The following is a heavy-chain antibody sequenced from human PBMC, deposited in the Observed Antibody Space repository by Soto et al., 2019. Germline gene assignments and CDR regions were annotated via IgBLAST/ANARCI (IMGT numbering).Heavy chain of an antibody. Sequence: QVTLKESGPVLVKPTETLTLTCTVSGFSLSNARMGVSWIRQPPGKALEWLAHIFSNDEKSYSTSLKSRLTIAKDTSKSQVVLTMTNMDPVDTATYYCARREIRYDFWSGYLGMDVWGQGTTVTVSS. CDR2: IFSNDEK. J-gene: IGHJ6*02. D-gene: IGHD3-3*01. V-gene: IGHV2-26*01. CDR1: GFSLSNARMG. CDR3: ARREIRYDFWSGYLGMDV.